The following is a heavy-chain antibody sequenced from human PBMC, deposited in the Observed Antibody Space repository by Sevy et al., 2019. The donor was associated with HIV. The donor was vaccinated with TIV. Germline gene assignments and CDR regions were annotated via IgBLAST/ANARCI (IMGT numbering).Heavy chain of an antibody. CDR3: ARDRRVEYGGSDY. V-gene: IGHV3-7*03. CDR2: IKKDGTDK. D-gene: IGHD3-10*01. J-gene: IGHJ4*02. CDR1: GFTFSNHW. Sequence: GGSLRLSCAVSGFTFSNHWMTWVRQAPGKGLEWVANIKKDGTDKFYVDSVMGRFSNSRDNAKDLLYLQMNSLRVEDTAVYYCARDRRVEYGGSDYWGQGTLVTVSS.